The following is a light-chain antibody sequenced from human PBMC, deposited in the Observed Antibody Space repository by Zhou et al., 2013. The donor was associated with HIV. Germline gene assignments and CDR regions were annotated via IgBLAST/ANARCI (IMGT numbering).Light chain of an antibody. Sequence: DIQLTQSPSSLSASIGDRVTITCRTSQDISNHVHWYQQKPGTAPKLLIYAVSNLFRGVPSRFSGSGSETEFTLTISSLQRDDFATYYCQQNYDPPRTFGQGTEGGN. J-gene: IGKJ1*01. CDR3: QQNYDPPRT. V-gene: IGKV1-39*01. CDR2: AVS. CDR1: QDISNH.